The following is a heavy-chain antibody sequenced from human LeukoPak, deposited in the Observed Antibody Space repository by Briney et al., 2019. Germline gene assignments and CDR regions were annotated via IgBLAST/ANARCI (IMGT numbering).Heavy chain of an antibody. Sequence: GGSLRLSCTASGFSFGSYAMHWVRQAPGKGLEWLAVISYHGSRKYIADSVKGRFTISRDNSESNLYLQMNSVRREDAAMYFCARDKGGEEWLAFLDSWGQGTLVTVSS. CDR1: GFSFGSYA. V-gene: IGHV3-30*04. J-gene: IGHJ4*02. CDR2: ISYHGSRK. CDR3: ARDKGGEEWLAFLDS. D-gene: IGHD6-19*01.